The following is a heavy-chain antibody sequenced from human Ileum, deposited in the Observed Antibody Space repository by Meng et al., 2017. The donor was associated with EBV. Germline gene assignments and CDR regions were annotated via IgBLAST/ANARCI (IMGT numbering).Heavy chain of an antibody. Sequence: GPRLVKPSGTLSLTCAVSGGSTSSSNWWSWVRQPPGKGLEWIGEIYPSGSTNYNPSLKSRVTISVDKSKNQFSLKLSSVTAADTAVYYCASFPPPGKQWLVTDYWGQGTLVTVSS. V-gene: IGHV4-4*02. CDR1: GGSTSSSNW. CDR2: IYPSGST. CDR3: ASFPPPGKQWLVTDY. J-gene: IGHJ4*02. D-gene: IGHD6-19*01.